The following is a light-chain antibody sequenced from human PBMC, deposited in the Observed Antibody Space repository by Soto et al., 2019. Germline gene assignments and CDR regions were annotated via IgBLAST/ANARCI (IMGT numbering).Light chain of an antibody. J-gene: IGKJ2*01. CDR2: GAS. Sequence: EIVLTQSPGTLSLSPGERATLSCRASQSVSSSYLAWYQQKPGQAPRLLIYGASSRATGIPDRFSGSGSGTDFTLTNSRLEPEDCAVYCCQQYGSSPGTFGQGTKLEIK. CDR3: QQYGSSPGT. CDR1: QSVSSSY. V-gene: IGKV3-20*01.